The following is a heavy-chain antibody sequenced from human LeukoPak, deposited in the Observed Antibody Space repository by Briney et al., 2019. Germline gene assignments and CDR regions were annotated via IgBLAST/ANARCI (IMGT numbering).Heavy chain of an antibody. D-gene: IGHD5-24*01. J-gene: IGHJ4*02. V-gene: IGHV3-15*01. Sequence: PGWSLRLSCAASGFTFSNSGMNWVRQAPGKGLQWVGRIKRKTGGGTTDYAAPVKGRFTISRDDSKNTLYLQMNSLNTDDTAVYFCATDNRRNYINDYWGQGTLATVSS. CDR3: ATDNRRNYINDY. CDR2: IKRKTGGGTT. CDR1: GFTFSNSG.